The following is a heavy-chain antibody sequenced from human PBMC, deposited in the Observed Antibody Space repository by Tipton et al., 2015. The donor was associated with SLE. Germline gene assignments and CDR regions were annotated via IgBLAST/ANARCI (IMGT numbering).Heavy chain of an antibody. CDR3: ARYSSGWHDAFDI. Sequence: GSLRLSCAASGFTFSTYSMNWVRQAPGKGLEWVSSISSSSSYIYYADSVKGRFTISRDNAKNSLYLQMNSLGAEDTAVYYCARYSSGWHDAFDIWGQGTMVTVSS. V-gene: IGHV3-21*01. CDR1: GFTFSTYS. CDR2: ISSSSSYI. J-gene: IGHJ3*02. D-gene: IGHD6-19*01.